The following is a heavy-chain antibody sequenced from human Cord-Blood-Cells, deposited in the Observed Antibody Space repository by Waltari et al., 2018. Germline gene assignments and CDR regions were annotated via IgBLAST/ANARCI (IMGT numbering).Heavy chain of an antibody. J-gene: IGHJ3*02. V-gene: IGHV3-7*01. Sequence: EVQLVESGGGLVQPGGSLRLSCAASGFTFSSSWMSWVRQAPGKGLEWVANIKQDGSEKYYVDSVKGRFTISRDNAKNSLYLQMNSLRAEDTAVYYCARDLRTGDAFDIWGQGTMVTVSS. CDR3: ARDLRTGDAFDI. CDR1: GFTFSSSW. D-gene: IGHD7-27*01. CDR2: IKQDGSEK.